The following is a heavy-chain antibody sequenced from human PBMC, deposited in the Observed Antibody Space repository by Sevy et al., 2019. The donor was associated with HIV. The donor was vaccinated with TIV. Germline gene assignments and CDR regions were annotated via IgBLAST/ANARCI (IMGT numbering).Heavy chain of an antibody. V-gene: IGHV3-23*01. D-gene: IGHD6-13*01. J-gene: IGHJ4*02. Sequence: GGSLRLSCVASGSTFSRFGMTWVRQVPGKGLEWVSTVSGVVIPHTTQTTYYADSVKGRFTTSRDNSKDSLFLQMNSLRADDTAVYFCAKGRQLVSGRFGTYFDSWGQGILVTVSS. CDR1: GSTFSRFG. CDR3: AKGRQLVSGRFGTYFDS. CDR2: VSGVVIPHTTQTT.